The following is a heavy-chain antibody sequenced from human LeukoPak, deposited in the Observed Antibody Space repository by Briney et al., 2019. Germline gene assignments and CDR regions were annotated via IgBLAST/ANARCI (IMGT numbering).Heavy chain of an antibody. J-gene: IGHJ3*02. CDR3: AICYDSSGYYPQNDAFDI. CDR1: GGTFSSYT. Sequence: SVKVSCKASGGTFSSYTISWVRQAPGQGLEWMGRIISILGIANYAQKFQGRVTITADKSTSTAYMELSSLRSEDTAVYYCAICYDSSGYYPQNDAFDIWGQGTMVTVSS. D-gene: IGHD3-22*01. CDR2: IISILGIA. V-gene: IGHV1-69*02.